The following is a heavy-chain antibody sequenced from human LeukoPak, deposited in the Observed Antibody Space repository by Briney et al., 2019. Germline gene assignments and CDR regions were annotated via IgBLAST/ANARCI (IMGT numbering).Heavy chain of an antibody. CDR2: IYHSGST. V-gene: IGHV4-38-2*01. CDR3: ARLTDIFDY. CDR1: GYSISSGYY. Sequence: SEALSPTCAVSGYSISSGYYWGWIRQPPGKGLEWIGSIYHSGSTYYNPSLKSRVTISVDTSKNQFSLKLSSVTAADTAVYYCARLTDIFDYWGQGTLVTVSS. J-gene: IGHJ4*02. D-gene: IGHD3-16*01.